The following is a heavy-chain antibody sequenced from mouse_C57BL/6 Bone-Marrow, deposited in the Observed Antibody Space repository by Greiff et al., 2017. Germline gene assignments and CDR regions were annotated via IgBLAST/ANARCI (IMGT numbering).Heavy chain of an antibody. J-gene: IGHJ4*01. CDR1: GYTFTSYW. CDR2: IHPNSGST. CDR3: ARTYGPYPMDY. D-gene: IGHD1-1*01. V-gene: IGHV1-64*01. Sequence: QVQLKQPGAELVKPGASVKLSCKASGYTFTSYWMHWVKQRPGQGLEWIGMIHPNSGSTNYNEKFKRKATLNVDKYSSTAYMQLSSLTSDDAAVYYYARTYGPYPMDYWGQGTSVTVSS.